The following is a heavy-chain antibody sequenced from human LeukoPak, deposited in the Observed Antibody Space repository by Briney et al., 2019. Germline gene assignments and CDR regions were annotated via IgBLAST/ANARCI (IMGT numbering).Heavy chain of an antibody. Sequence: PSETLSLTCTVSGYSINSGYYWGWIRQPPGKGLEWIGSIYHSGSTFYNPSLKSRVTISVDTSKNQFSLKLSSVTAADTAVYYCARNGYSSGWYDFWFDPWGQGTLVTVSS. J-gene: IGHJ5*02. CDR1: GYSINSGYY. D-gene: IGHD6-19*01. CDR3: ARNGYSSGWYDFWFDP. V-gene: IGHV4-38-2*02. CDR2: IYHSGST.